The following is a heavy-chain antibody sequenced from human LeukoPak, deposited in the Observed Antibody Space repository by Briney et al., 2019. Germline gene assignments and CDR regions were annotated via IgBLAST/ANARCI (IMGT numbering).Heavy chain of an antibody. V-gene: IGHV4-39*07. Sequence: SETLSLTCTVSGGSISSSSYYWGWIRQPPGKGLEWIGSIYYSGSTYYNPSLKSRVTISVDTSKNQFSLKLSSVTAADTAVYYCARSVLAVLWYFDLWGRGTLVTVSS. J-gene: IGHJ2*01. CDR3: ARSVLAVLWYFDL. CDR1: GGSISSSSYY. CDR2: IYYSGST.